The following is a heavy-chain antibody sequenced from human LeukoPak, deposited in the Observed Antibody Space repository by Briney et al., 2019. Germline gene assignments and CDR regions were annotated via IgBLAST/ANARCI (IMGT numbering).Heavy chain of an antibody. CDR2: IYYSGST. CDR3: ARGRGIAAAGTLDFDY. D-gene: IGHD6-13*01. V-gene: IGHV4-39*01. J-gene: IGHJ4*02. Sequence: SETLSLTCTVSGGSISSSSYYWGWIRQPPGKGLEWIGSIYYSGSTYYNPSLKSRVTISVDTSKNQFSLKLSSVTAADTAVYYCARGRGIAAAGTLDFDYWGQGTLVTVSS. CDR1: GGSISSSSYY.